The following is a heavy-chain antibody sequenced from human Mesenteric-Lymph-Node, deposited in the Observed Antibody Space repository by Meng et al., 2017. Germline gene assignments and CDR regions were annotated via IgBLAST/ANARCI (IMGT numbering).Heavy chain of an antibody. CDR1: GYTFTSYG. CDR2: INTITGNP. V-gene: IGHV7-4-1*02. Sequence: ASVKVSCKTSGYTFTSYGITWVRQAPGEGLEWMGRINTITGNPTYAQGFTGRFIFSFDTSVNTAYLQISGLKSEDTAVYYCARFRSSSWFDHWGQGTLDTVTS. CDR3: ARFRSSSWFDH. J-gene: IGHJ5*02. D-gene: IGHD3-3*01.